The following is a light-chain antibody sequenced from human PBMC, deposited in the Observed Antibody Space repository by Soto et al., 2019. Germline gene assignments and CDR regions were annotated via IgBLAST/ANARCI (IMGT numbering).Light chain of an antibody. V-gene: IGKV1-6*01. CDR1: QGIGND. CDR2: AAS. J-gene: IGKJ4*01. Sequence: AIQMTQSPSSLSVSVGDRVTITCRASQGIGNDVGWYQQKPGKAPKLLIYAASSLQSGVPSRFRGSRSGTDFTLTISSLQPEDFATYYCLQDHNYPLTFGGGTKVEIK. CDR3: LQDHNYPLT.